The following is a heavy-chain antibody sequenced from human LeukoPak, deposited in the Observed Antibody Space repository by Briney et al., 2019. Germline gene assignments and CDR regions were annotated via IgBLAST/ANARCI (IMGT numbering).Heavy chain of an antibody. J-gene: IGHJ5*02. D-gene: IGHD1-26*01. Sequence: GGSLRLSCAASGFTFSSYVMSWVRQAPGKGLEWVSAISGSGGSTYYADSVKGRFTISRDNSKNTLYLQMNSLRAEDTAVYYCAKDRVGATNDDWFDPWGQGTLVTVSS. CDR2: ISGSGGST. CDR3: AKDRVGATNDDWFDP. CDR1: GFTFSSYV. V-gene: IGHV3-23*01.